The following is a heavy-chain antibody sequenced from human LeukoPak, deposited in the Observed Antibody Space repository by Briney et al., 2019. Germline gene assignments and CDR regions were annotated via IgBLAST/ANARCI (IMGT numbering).Heavy chain of an antibody. J-gene: IGHJ4*02. CDR1: GFTFSSYA. CDR2: ISGSGGST. V-gene: IGHV3-23*01. Sequence: GGSLRLSCAASGFTFSSYAMSWVRQAPGKGLEWVSAISGSGGSTYYADSVKGRFTISRDNSKNTLYLQMNSLRAEDTAVYYCAKVPPHYYDSSGYYYDYWGQGTLVTVSS. CDR3: AKVPPHYYDSSGYYYDY. D-gene: IGHD3-22*01.